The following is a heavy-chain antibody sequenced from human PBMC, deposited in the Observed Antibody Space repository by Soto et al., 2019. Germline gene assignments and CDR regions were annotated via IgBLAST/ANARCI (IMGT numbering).Heavy chain of an antibody. J-gene: IGHJ4*02. D-gene: IGHD6-6*01. CDR2: INHSEST. CDR1: GGSFSGYY. CDR3: ARDIELVSSFDY. V-gene: IGHV4-34*01. Sequence: PSETLSLSCAVYGGSFSGYYWSWIRQPPGKGLEWIGEINHSESTNYNPSHNSRVNISVYTSKNQFSLKLSSVTSADTSVYYCARDIELVSSFDYWGQGTLVTVSS.